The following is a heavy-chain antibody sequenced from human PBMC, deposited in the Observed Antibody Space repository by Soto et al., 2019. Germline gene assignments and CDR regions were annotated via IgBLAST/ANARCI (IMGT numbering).Heavy chain of an antibody. V-gene: IGHV4-59*01. D-gene: IGHD3-10*01. CDR2: IYYTGST. CDR3: ARVWGGAFDI. J-gene: IGHJ3*02. CDR1: GGSIGSYY. Sequence: SETLSLTCTVSGGSIGSYYWSWIRQPPGKGLEWIGYIYYTGSTNYNPSLKSRVTISVDTSKNQFSLKLSSVTAADTDVYYCARVWGGAFDIWGQGTMVTVSS.